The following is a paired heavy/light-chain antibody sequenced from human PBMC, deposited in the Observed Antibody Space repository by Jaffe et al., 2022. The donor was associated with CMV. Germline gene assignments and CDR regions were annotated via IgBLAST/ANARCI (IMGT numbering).Heavy chain of an antibody. CDR1: GVSFSKIG. CDR2: IWPDGSLK. D-gene: IGHD6-13*01. V-gene: IGHV3-33*01. J-gene: IGHJ3*02. Sequence: QVQLVESGGGVVQPGRSLRLSCAASGVSFSKIGMHWVRQAPGKGLEWVAVIWPDGSLKYYADSVRGRFTISRDNSDHTLYLQMNSLRVEDTAVYYCTSRGIALEDAFDSWGQGTKVTVSS. CDR3: TSRGIALEDAFDS.
Light chain of an antibody. CDR2: GKN. V-gene: IGLV3-19*01. Sequence: SSELTQDPAVSVALGQTVKITCQGESLRYYDASWYQQKPGQAPVLVIFGKNKRPSGIPDRFSGSNSGDTASLTITGAQAEDEADYHCNSRDRSGTHWVFAGGTHLTVL. CDR3: NSRDRSGTHWV. J-gene: IGLJ3*02. CDR1: SLRYYD.